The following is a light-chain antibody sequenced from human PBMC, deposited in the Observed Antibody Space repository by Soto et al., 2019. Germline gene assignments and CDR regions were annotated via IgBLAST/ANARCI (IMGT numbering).Light chain of an antibody. CDR1: SSVVGGYNY. J-gene: IGLJ1*01. CDR2: DVR. CDR3: SSYTSITTYV. Sequence: QSVLTQPSSVSGSPGQSITISCTGTSSVVGGYNYVSWYQQHPGKAPKLMIYDVRNRPSGVSNRFSGSKSVNTASLTISGLQAEDEADSYCSSYTSITTYVFGTGTKVTVL. V-gene: IGLV2-14*01.